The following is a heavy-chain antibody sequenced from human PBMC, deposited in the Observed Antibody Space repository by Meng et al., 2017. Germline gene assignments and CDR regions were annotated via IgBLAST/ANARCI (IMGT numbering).Heavy chain of an antibody. V-gene: IGHV4-31*03. CDR2: IYYSGST. CDR1: GCAISSGGYS. CDR3: ARDHSFDP. Sequence: QLSQAEPGVLMPSQSPSLTCTVAGCAISSGGYSCGWIRKHPGKGLELIGYIYYSGSTYYNPSLKSRVTISVDTSKNQFSLKLSSVTAADTAVYYCARDHSFDPWGQGTLVTVSS. D-gene: IGHD1-26*01. J-gene: IGHJ5*02.